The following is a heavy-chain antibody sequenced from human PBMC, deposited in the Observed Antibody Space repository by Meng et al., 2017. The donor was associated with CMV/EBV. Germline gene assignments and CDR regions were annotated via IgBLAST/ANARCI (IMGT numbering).Heavy chain of an antibody. J-gene: IGHJ4*02. CDR3: ARGRSFYGSGSYSY. D-gene: IGHD3-10*01. CDR2: INHSGST. Sequence: ETLSLTCAVYGGSFSGYYWSWIRQPPGKGLEWIGEINHSGSTNYNPSLKSRVTISVDTSKNQFSLKLSSVTAADTAVYYCARGRSFYGSGSYSYWGQGTLVTSPQ. V-gene: IGHV4-34*01. CDR1: GGSFSGYY.